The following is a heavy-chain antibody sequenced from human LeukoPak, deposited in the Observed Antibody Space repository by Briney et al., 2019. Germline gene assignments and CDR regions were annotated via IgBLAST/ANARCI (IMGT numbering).Heavy chain of an antibody. Sequence: GASVKVSXKASGGTFSSYAISWVRQAPGQGLEWMGRVIPIFGTANYAQKFQGRVTITTDESTSTAYMELSSLRSEDTAVYYCAGAATYIPSNAFDIWGQGTMVTVSS. CDR1: GGTFSSYA. CDR2: VIPIFGTA. V-gene: IGHV1-69*05. J-gene: IGHJ3*02. CDR3: AGAATYIPSNAFDI. D-gene: IGHD2-15*01.